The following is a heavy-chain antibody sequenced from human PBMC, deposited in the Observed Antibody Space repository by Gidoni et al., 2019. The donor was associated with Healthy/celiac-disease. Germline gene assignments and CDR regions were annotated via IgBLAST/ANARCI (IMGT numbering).Heavy chain of an antibody. D-gene: IGHD2-15*01. Sequence: QVQLVQSGAEVKKPGASVKVSCKASGYTFNSYAMHWVRQAPGQRLEWMGWINAGNGNTKYSQKFQGRVTITRDTSASTAYMELSSLRSEDTAVYYCARTYCSGGSCYFWFDPWGQGTLVTVSS. CDR3: ARTYCSGGSCYFWFDP. J-gene: IGHJ5*02. V-gene: IGHV1-3*01. CDR1: GYTFNSYA. CDR2: INAGNGNT.